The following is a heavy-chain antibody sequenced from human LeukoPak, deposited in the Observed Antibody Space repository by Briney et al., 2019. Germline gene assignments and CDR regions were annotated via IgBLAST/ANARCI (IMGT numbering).Heavy chain of an antibody. V-gene: IGHV7-4-1*02. CDR2: INTNTGNP. CDR3: ARQHSYGHSDY. Sequence: ASVKVSCKASGGTFSNYAISWVRQAPGQGLEWMGWINTNTGNPTYAQGFTGRFVFSLDTSVSTAYLQISSLKAEDTAVYYCARQHSYGHSDYWGQGTLVTVSS. D-gene: IGHD5-18*01. CDR1: GGTFSNYA. J-gene: IGHJ4*02.